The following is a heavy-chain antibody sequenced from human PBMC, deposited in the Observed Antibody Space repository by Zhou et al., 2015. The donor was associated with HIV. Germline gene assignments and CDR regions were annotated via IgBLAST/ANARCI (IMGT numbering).Heavy chain of an antibody. V-gene: IGHV1-69*01. Sequence: QVQLVQSGAEMKKPGSSVRVSCRSSGGPFRTYSISWVRQAPGQGLEWMGGIVPVFRTTYYAQKFQGRLTINADESTSTVYMDLSSLTSDDTAVYFCARAGAYYGSGSYFDYWAREPSSPSPQ. CDR1: GGPFRTYS. CDR2: IVPVFRTT. J-gene: IGHJ4*02. D-gene: IGHD3-10*01. CDR3: ARAGAYYGSGSYFDY.